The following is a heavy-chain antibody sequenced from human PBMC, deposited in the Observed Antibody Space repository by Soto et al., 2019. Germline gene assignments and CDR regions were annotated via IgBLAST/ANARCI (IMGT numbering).Heavy chain of an antibody. V-gene: IGHV1-69*01. D-gene: IGHD6-19*01. CDR3: ASTLGIAVAGSVDY. CDR1: GGTFSSYA. CDR2: IIPIFGTE. J-gene: IGHJ4*02. Sequence: QVQLVQSGAEVKKPGSSVTVSCKASGGTFSSYAISWVRQAPGQGLEWMGGIIPIFGTENYAQKFQGRVTITADESTSTAYGELSSLRSEDTAVYYCASTLGIAVAGSVDYWGQGTLVTVSS.